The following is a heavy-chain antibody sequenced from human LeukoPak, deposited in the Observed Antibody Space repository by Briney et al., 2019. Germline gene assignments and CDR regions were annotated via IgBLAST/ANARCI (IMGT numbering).Heavy chain of an antibody. CDR3: ARDGYPFDF. J-gene: IGHJ4*02. Sequence: GGSLRLSCAASGFRFSSYWMSWVRQAPGKGLEWVANIKQDGGEKYYVDSVKGRFTISRDNAKKSLYLQMNNLGAADTAVYYCARDGYPFDFWGQGTLVTVSS. CDR2: IKQDGGEK. D-gene: IGHD1-1*01. CDR1: GFRFSSYW. V-gene: IGHV3-7*01.